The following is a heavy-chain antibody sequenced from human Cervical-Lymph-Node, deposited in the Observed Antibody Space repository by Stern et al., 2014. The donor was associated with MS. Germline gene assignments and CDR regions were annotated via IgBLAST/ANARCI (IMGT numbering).Heavy chain of an antibody. CDR3: VLQTLGATY. J-gene: IGHJ4*02. V-gene: IGHV1-69*06. CDR2: IIPMFGTA. D-gene: IGHD3-16*01. Sequence: QVQLVQSGAEVKRPGSSGKVSCTASGGTFNNYAMNWVRQAPGQGLVWMGGIIPMFGTANQTQPFQDRVTFTADKSTNTAFMDLRSLRSADTAVYYCVLQTLGATYWGQGTPVIVSS. CDR1: GGTFNNYA.